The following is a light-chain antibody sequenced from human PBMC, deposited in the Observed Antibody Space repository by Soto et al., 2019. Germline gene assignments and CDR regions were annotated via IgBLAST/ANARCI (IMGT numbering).Light chain of an antibody. CDR3: CSYAGTYTWV. J-gene: IGLJ3*02. Sequence: QSALTQPRSVSGSPGQSVTISYTGTRSDVGGYKYVSWYQHHPGKAPKVMIYDVRKRPSGVPDRFSGSKSANTASLTISGLQDEDEDDYYCCSYAGTYTWVFGGGTKLTVL. CDR2: DVR. CDR1: RSDVGGYKY. V-gene: IGLV2-11*01.